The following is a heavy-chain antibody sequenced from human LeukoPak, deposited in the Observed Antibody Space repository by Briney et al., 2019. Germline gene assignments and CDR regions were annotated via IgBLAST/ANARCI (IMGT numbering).Heavy chain of an antibody. V-gene: IGHV3-53*01. CDR3: ARGYPYYDFWSGWGGGMDV. D-gene: IGHD3-3*01. Sequence: GGSLRLSCAASGFTVSSNYMSWVRQAPGKGLEWVSVIYSGGSTYYADSVKGRFTISRDNSKNTLYLQMNSLRAEDTAVYYCARGYPYYDFWSGWGGGMDVWGQGTTVTVSS. CDR1: GFTVSSNY. CDR2: IYSGGST. J-gene: IGHJ6*02.